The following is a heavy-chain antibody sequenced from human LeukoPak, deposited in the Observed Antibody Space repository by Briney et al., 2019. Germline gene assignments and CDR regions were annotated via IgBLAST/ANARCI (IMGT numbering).Heavy chain of an antibody. CDR1: GFTFSDYY. Sequence: GGSLRLSCAASGFTFSDYYMSWIRQAPGKGLEWVSYISSSGSTTYYADSVKGRFTISRDNSKNTLYLQMNSLRAEDTAVYYCAKGGARYYYGSGAFDYWGQGTLVTVSS. CDR3: AKGGARYYYGSGAFDY. CDR2: ISSSGSTT. V-gene: IGHV3-11*01. J-gene: IGHJ4*02. D-gene: IGHD3-10*01.